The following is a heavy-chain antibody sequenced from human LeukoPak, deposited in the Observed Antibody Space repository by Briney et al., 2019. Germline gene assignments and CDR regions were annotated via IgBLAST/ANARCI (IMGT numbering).Heavy chain of an antibody. V-gene: IGHV4-59*08. CDR2: IYYSGST. Sequence: PSETLSLTCTVSGGSISSYYWSWIRQPPGKGLEWIGYIYYSGSTNYNPSLKSRVTISVDTSKNQFSLKLSSVTAADTAVYYCARHLGGYYDSSGYYDYWGQGTLVTVSS. J-gene: IGHJ4*02. CDR3: ARHLGGYYDSSGYYDY. CDR1: GGSISSYY. D-gene: IGHD3-22*01.